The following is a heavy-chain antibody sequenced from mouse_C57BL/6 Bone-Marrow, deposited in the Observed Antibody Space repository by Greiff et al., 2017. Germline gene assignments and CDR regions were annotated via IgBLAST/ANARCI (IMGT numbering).Heavy chain of an antibody. V-gene: IGHV3-6*01. D-gene: IGHD1-1*01. J-gene: IGHJ2*01. CDR1: GYSITSGYY. Sequence: VQLQQSGPGLVKPSQSLSLTCSVTGYSITSGYYWNWIRQFPGNKLEWMGYISYDGSNNYNPSLKNRISITRDTSKNQFFLKLNSVTTEDTATYYCARRDYGGCDYWGQGTTLTVSS. CDR2: ISYDGSN. CDR3: ARRDYGGCDY.